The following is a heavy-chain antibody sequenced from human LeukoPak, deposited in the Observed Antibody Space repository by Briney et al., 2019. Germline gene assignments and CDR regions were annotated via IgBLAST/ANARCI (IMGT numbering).Heavy chain of an antibody. CDR1: GGSITSYY. CDR2: THTSGST. V-gene: IGHV4-4*07. CDR3: ARDMYYYGSGSYRFDY. Sequence: PSETLSLTCTFSGGSITSYYWSWIRQPVGKGLEWIGRTHTSGSTNYNPSLKSRVTMSVDTSKNQFSLKLSSVTAADTAVYYCARDMYYYGSGSYRFDYWGQGTLVTVSS. J-gene: IGHJ4*02. D-gene: IGHD3-10*01.